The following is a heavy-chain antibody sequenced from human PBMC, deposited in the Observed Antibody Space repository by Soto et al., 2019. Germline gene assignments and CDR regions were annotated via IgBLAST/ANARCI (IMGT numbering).Heavy chain of an antibody. Sequence: QVQLRESGPGLLKPSQTLSLTCTVSGDSVYSRPHSWTWIRQLPDKGLEYIGYIFYSGTTYYNPSLKDRVTISLDTSKNQFYLSLTSVTAADMAVYYCAGPTSYFEYWGQGTLVNVSS. CDR2: IFYSGTT. V-gene: IGHV4-31*03. J-gene: IGHJ4*02. CDR1: GDSVYSRPHS. CDR3: AGPTSYFEY.